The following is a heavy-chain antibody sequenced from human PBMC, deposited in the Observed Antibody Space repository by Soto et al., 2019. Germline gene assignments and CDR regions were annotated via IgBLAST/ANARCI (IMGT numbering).Heavy chain of an antibody. D-gene: IGHD3-10*01. J-gene: IGHJ3*02. Sequence: PGGSLRLSCAAAGFTSSSYAMSWDSQPQGGGGEWVSGMSWSSGSTCCTDSVKGRFTISRDNSKKTLNLQMNSLRAEETAVYYCAKGTEGLWFGKYYAFDIWGQGTMVTVSS. V-gene: IGHV3-23*01. CDR1: GFTSSSYA. CDR2: MSWSSGST. CDR3: AKGTEGLWFGKYYAFDI.